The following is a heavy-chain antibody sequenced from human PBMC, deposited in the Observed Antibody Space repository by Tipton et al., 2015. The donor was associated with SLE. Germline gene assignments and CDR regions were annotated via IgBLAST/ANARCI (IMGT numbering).Heavy chain of an antibody. CDR2: IRQDGSDK. V-gene: IGHV3-7*01. D-gene: IGHD1-26*01. Sequence: LSLTCAASGFSFSDYWMSWARQAPGKGLDWVANIRQDGSDKQYVDSVKGRLTISRDNAKNTLYLELNSLKVEDTAMYYCARFSRRELGSYWGQGTPVTVSS. CDR3: ARFSRRELGSY. J-gene: IGHJ4*02. CDR1: GFSFSDYW.